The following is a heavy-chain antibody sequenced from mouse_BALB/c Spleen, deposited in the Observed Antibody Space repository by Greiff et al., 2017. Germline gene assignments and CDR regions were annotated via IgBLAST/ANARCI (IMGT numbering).Heavy chain of an antibody. V-gene: IGHV5-17*02. Sequence: EVKVVESGGGLVQPGGSRKLSCAASGFTFSSFGMHWVRQAPEKGLEWVAYISSGSSTIYYADTVKGRFTISRDNPKNTLFLQMTRLRSEDTAMYYCARGDGYYVSLDYWGQGTTLTVSS. CDR2: ISSGSSTI. CDR3: ARGDGYYVSLDY. CDR1: GFTFSSFG. D-gene: IGHD2-3*01. J-gene: IGHJ2*01.